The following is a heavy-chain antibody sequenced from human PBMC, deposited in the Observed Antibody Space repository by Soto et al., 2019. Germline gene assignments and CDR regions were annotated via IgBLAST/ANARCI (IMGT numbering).Heavy chain of an antibody. Sequence: QVQLQQWGAGLLKPSKTLSLTCPVYGGSFVVYSGSWFRQPPGRGLKGMGEINHSGSTNYNPSLKSRVTISVDTSKNQFSLKLSSVTAADTAVYYCARGWRRYYYDSSPQPQYFQHWGQGTLVTVSS. D-gene: IGHD3-22*01. CDR1: GGSFVVYS. CDR2: INHSGST. J-gene: IGHJ1*01. CDR3: ARGWRRYYYDSSPQPQYFQH. V-gene: IGHV4-34*01.